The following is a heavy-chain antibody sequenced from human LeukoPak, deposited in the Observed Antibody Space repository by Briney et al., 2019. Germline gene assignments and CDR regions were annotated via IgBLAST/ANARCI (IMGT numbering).Heavy chain of an antibody. Sequence: ASVKVSCKASGYTFPNYGISWVRQAPGQGLEWMGWISIYNGNTDYAQKLRGRVTMTTDTSTSTAYMELRSLRSDDTAVYYCARITYDFWSGYYMPDDPWGQGTLVTVSS. CDR2: ISIYNGNT. D-gene: IGHD3-3*01. CDR1: GYTFPNYG. V-gene: IGHV1-18*01. CDR3: ARITYDFWSGYYMPDDP. J-gene: IGHJ5*02.